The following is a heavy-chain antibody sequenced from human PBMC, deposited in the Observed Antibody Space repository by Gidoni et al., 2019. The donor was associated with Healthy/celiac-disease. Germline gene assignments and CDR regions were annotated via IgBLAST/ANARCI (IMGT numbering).Heavy chain of an antibody. CDR1: GFTFSSDA. J-gene: IGHJ4*02. V-gene: IGHV3-23*01. CDR2: ISGSGGST. CDR3: AKDPTISYSSGLSFDY. Sequence: EVQLLESGGGLVQPGGSLRLSCAASGFTFSSDAMSWVRQAPGKGLEWVSAISGSGGSTYYADSVKGRFTISRDNSKNTLYLQMNSLRAEDTAVYYCAKDPTISYSSGLSFDYWGQGTLVTVSS. D-gene: IGHD6-19*01.